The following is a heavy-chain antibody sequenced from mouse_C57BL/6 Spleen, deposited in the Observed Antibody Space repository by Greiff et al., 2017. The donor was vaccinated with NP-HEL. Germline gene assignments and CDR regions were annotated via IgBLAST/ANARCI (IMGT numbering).Heavy chain of an antibody. CDR1: GYTFTSYG. J-gene: IGHJ3*01. D-gene: IGHD2-1*01. CDR3: ARGDGNYGGAD. Sequence: QVQLQQSGAELARPGASVKLSCKASGYTFTSYGISWVKQRTGQGLEWIGEIYPRSGNTYYNEKFKGKATLTADKSSSTAYMELRSLTSEDSAVYFCARGDGNYGGADWGQGTLVTVSA. CDR2: IYPRSGNT. V-gene: IGHV1-81*01.